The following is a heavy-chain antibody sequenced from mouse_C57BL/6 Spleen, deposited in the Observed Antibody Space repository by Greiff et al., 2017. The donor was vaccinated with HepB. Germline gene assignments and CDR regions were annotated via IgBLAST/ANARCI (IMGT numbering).Heavy chain of an antibody. J-gene: IGHJ2*01. D-gene: IGHD2-3*01. CDR3: ARGNDGYYELDY. CDR2: INPNNGGT. V-gene: IGHV1-26*01. Sequence: VQLQQSGPELVKPGASVKISCKASGYTFTDYYMNWVKQSNGKSLEWIGDINPNNGGTSYNQKFKGKATLTVDKSSSTAYMELRSLTSEDSAVYYCARGNDGYYELDYWGQGTTLTVSS. CDR1: GYTFTDYY.